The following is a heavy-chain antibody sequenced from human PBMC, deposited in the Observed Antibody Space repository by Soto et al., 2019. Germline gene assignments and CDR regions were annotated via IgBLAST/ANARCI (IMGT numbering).Heavy chain of an antibody. V-gene: IGHV1-2*04. CDR2: INPNSGGT. D-gene: IGHD2-2*01. J-gene: IGHJ6*02. Sequence: ASVKVSCKASGYTFTGYYMHWVRQAPGQGLEWMGWINPNSGGTNYAQKFQGWVTMTRDTSISTAYMELSRLRSDDTAVYYCARVLIAPDIVVVPAAPTYYYYGMDVWGQGTTVTVSS. CDR1: GYTFTGYY. CDR3: ARVLIAPDIVVVPAAPTYYYYGMDV.